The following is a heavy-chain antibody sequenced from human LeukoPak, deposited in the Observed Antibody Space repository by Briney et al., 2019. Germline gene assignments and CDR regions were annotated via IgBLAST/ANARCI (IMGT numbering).Heavy chain of an antibody. J-gene: IGHJ6*02. V-gene: IGHV4-4*07. CDR2: IYTSGST. D-gene: IGHD3-10*01. CDR1: GGSISSYY. CDR3: ARLTMVRGVMGPVPYGMDV. Sequence: SQTLSLTCAVSGGSISSYYWSWIRQPAGKGLEWIGRIYTSGSTNYNPSLKSRVTMSVDTSKNQFSLKLSSVTAADTAVYYCARLTMVRGVMGPVPYGMDVWGQGTTVTVSS.